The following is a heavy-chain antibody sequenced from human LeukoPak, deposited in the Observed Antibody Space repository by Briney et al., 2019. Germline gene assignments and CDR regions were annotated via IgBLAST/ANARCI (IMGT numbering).Heavy chain of an antibody. CDR1: GFTFRSYA. CDR3: AKSFGYGDKRSYMDV. D-gene: IGHD4-17*01. Sequence: GGSLRLSCAASGFTFRSYAMHWVRQAPGKGLEWVAVISYDGSNKYYADSVKGRFTISRDNSKNTLYLQMNSLRAEDTAVYYCAKSFGYGDKRSYMDVWGKGTTVTVSS. CDR2: ISYDGSNK. J-gene: IGHJ6*03. V-gene: IGHV3-30*18.